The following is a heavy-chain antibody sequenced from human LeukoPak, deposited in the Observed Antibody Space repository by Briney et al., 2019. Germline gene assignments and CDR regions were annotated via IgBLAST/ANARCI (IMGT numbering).Heavy chain of an antibody. Sequence: GGSLRLSCATSGVTFSNHAMHWVRQATGKGLEWVSAIGTAGDTFYPGSVKGRFTISRENAKNSLSLQINSLKAEDTAVYYCVRQQTSHGNFDYWGQGTLVTVS. V-gene: IGHV3-13*01. CDR1: GVTFSNHA. CDR3: VRQQTSHGNFDY. CDR2: IGTAGDT. J-gene: IGHJ4*02. D-gene: IGHD1-26*01.